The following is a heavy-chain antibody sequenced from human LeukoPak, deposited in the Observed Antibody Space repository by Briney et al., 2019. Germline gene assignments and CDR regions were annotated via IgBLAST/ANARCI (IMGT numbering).Heavy chain of an antibody. CDR2: IHFSGTT. V-gene: IGHV4-39*07. CDR3: ARAPRSSWYYYYMDV. Sequence: SETLSLTCTVSGGSISRSNYYWGWIRQPPGKGLEWIGSIHFSGTTYYTPSLKSRVTISVDTPKNQFSLKLSSVTAADTAVYYCARAPRSSWYYYYMDVWGKGTTVTISS. CDR1: GGSISRSNYY. J-gene: IGHJ6*03. D-gene: IGHD6-13*01.